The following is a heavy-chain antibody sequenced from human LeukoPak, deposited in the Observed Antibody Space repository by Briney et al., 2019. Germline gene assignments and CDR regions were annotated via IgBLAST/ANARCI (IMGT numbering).Heavy chain of an antibody. V-gene: IGHV3-53*01. J-gene: IGHJ4*02. Sequence: GGSLRLSCAASGFTVSSNYMSWVRQAPGKGLEWVSVIYSGGSTYYADSVKGRFTISRDNSKNTLYLQMNSLRAEDTAVYYCVRAKFDLLFDYWGQGTLVTVSS. D-gene: IGHD3-9*01. CDR1: GFTVSSNY. CDR2: IYSGGST. CDR3: VRAKFDLLFDY.